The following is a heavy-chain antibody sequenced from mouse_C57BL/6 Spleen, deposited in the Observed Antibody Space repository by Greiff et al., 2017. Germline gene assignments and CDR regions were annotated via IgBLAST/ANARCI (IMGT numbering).Heavy chain of an antibody. J-gene: IGHJ4*01. Sequence: VQLQQSGAELARPGASVKLSCKASGYTFTSYGISWVKQRTGPGLEWIGEISPRSGNTYYNEKFKGKATLTADKSSSTAYMELRSLTSEDSAVYFCARSAVYYFYAMDYWGQGTSVTVSS. CDR2: ISPRSGNT. V-gene: IGHV1-81*01. CDR3: ARSAVYYFYAMDY. D-gene: IGHD1-1*01. CDR1: GYTFTSYG.